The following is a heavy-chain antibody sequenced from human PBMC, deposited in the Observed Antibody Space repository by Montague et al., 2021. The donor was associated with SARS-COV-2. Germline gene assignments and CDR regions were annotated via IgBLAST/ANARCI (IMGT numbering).Heavy chain of an antibody. V-gene: IGHV4-59*08. J-gene: IGHJ4*02. D-gene: IGHD2-15*01. CDR3: ARRALGYCSCGSCYSGFDY. Sequence: SETLSLTCTVSGVSISSYYWSWIRQPPGKGLEWIGYIYYSGSTNYNPSLKSRVTISVDTSKNQFSLKLSSVTAADTAVYYCARRALGYCSCGSCYSGFDYWGQGTLVTVSS. CDR1: GVSISSYY. CDR2: IYYSGST.